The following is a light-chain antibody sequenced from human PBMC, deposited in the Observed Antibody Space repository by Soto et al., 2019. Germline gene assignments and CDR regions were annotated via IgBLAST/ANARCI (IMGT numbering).Light chain of an antibody. Sequence: TQSPGSLSLSPGERATLSWKTSQSSGSNFVAWYQQRPGQPPRLLIYDASTRATVIPPRFSGSGSGTEFTLTISSLQSEDFAIYYCQQYDDWPLTFGGGTKVDIK. V-gene: IGKV3D-15*01. CDR1: QSSGSN. J-gene: IGKJ4*01. CDR2: DAS. CDR3: QQYDDWPLT.